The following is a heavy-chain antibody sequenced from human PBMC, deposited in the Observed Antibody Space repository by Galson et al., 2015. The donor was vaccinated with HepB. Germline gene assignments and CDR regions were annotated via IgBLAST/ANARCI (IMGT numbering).Heavy chain of an antibody. CDR1: GFTFSRYW. V-gene: IGHV3-74*01. CDR2: INSDGRST. CDR3: ARDQVLWFGSDEGGMDV. Sequence: SLRLSCAASGFTFSRYWMHWVRQAPGKGLVWVSRINSDGRSTGYADSVKGRFTISRDNAKNTMYLQMNSLRAEDTAVYYCARDQVLWFGSDEGGMDVWGQGTTVTVSS. D-gene: IGHD3-10*01. J-gene: IGHJ6*02.